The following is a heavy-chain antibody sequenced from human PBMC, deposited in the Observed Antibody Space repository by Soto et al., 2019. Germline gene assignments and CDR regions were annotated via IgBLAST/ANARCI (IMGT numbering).Heavy chain of an antibody. J-gene: IGHJ4*02. V-gene: IGHV4-61*01. Sequence: QVQLQESGPGLVKPSETLSLTCTVSGGSVSSTRYYWSWIRQPPGKGLEWIGYIHYSGSTNYNPSLKSRVTISVDTSKNQFSLKLSSVTAADTAVFYCVRAWEHLYFDYWGQGTLVTVSS. CDR2: IHYSGST. D-gene: IGHD1-26*01. CDR3: VRAWEHLYFDY. CDR1: GGSVSSTRYY.